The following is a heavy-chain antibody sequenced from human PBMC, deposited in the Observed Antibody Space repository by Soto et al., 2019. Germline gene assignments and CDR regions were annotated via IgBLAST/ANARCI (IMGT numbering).Heavy chain of an antibody. D-gene: IGHD3-10*01. V-gene: IGHV4-31*03. CDR2: IYYSGST. CDR3: ARVQRLFGVDY. J-gene: IGHJ4*02. Sequence: PSETLSLTCTVSGGPISSGGYYWSWIRQHPGKGLEWIGYIYYSGSTYYNPSLKSRVTISVDTSKNQFSLKLSSVTAADTAVYYCARVQRLFGVDYWGQGTLVTVSS. CDR1: GGPISSGGYY.